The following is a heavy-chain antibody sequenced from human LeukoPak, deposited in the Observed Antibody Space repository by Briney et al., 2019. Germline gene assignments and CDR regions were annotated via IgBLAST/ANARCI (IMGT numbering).Heavy chain of an antibody. V-gene: IGHV4-59*01. CDR2: IYYSGST. CDR1: GGSISSYY. CDR3: ASVVPAANYYYYMDV. D-gene: IGHD2-2*01. J-gene: IGHJ6*03. Sequence: CTXXGGSISSYYWSWVRQPPGKGLEWIGYIYYSGSTNYNPPLKSRVTISVDTSKNQFSLKLSSVTAADTAVYYCASVVPAANYYYYMDVWGKGTTVTISS.